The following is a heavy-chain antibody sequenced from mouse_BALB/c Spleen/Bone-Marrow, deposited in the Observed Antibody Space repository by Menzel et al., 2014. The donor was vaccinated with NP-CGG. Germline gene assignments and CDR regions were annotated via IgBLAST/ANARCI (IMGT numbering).Heavy chain of an antibody. Sequence: EVKVEESGGGLVKPGGSLKLSCAASGFAFSSYDMSWVRQTPEKRLEWVATISSGGSYTYYPGSVKGRFTISRDNARNTLYLQMSSLRSEDTALYYCARLGNWYFDVWGAGTTVTVSS. D-gene: IGHD1-1*02. CDR2: ISSGGSYT. J-gene: IGHJ1*01. V-gene: IGHV5-9*02. CDR1: GFAFSSYD. CDR3: ARLGNWYFDV.